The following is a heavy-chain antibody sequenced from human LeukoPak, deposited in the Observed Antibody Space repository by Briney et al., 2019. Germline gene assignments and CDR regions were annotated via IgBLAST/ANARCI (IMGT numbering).Heavy chain of an antibody. CDR2: INSDGSST. J-gene: IGHJ4*02. V-gene: IGHV3-74*01. CDR1: GFTFSSYW. CDR3: ARGCSGSPPKAFAY. Sequence: PGGSLRLSCAASGFTFSSYWMHWVRQAAGKGLLWVSRINSDGSSTSYADSVKGRFTISRDNAKNTLYLHMNSLRAADTAVYYCARGCSGSPPKAFAYWGQGTLVTVSS. D-gene: IGHD1-26*01.